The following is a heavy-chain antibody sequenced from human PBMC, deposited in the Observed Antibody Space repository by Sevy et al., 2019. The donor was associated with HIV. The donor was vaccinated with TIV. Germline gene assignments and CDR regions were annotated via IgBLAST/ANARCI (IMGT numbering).Heavy chain of an antibody. CDR2: TYYRSKWYN. CDR3: ARNPPYCTSTSCHFDY. D-gene: IGHD2-2*01. Sequence: SQTLSLTCAISGDSVSSNSAAWNWIRQSPSSGLEWLGRTYYRSKWYNDYAVSVKSRITINPDTSKNQFSLQLNSVTPEDTAVYYCARNPPYCTSTSCHFDYWGQGTLVTVSS. CDR1: GDSVSSNSAA. V-gene: IGHV6-1*01. J-gene: IGHJ4*02.